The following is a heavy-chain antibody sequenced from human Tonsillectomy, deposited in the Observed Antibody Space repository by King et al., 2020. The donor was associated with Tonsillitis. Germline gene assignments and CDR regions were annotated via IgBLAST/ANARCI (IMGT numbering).Heavy chain of an antibody. CDR1: GFTFSSYW. Sequence: VQLVESGGGLVQPGGSLRLSCAASGFTFSSYWMHWVRQAPGKGLVWVSRINSDGSSTSYADSVKGRFTISRDNAKNTLYLQMNSLRAEDTAVYYCARDLGDKLTEASSSWYYFDYWGQGTLVTVSS. CDR2: INSDGSST. V-gene: IGHV3-74*01. D-gene: IGHD6-13*01. CDR3: ARDLGDKLTEASSSWYYFDY. J-gene: IGHJ4*02.